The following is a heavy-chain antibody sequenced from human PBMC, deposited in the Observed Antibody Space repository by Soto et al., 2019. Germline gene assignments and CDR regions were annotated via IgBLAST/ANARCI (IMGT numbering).Heavy chain of an antibody. D-gene: IGHD6-13*01. CDR1: GGTFSSYA. CDR2: IIPIFGTA. Sequence: GASVKVSCKASGGTFSSYAISWVRQAPGQGLEWMGGIIPIFGTANYAQKFQGRVTITADESTSTAYMELSSLRSEDTAVYYCARSTQAAGGVYYYYGMDVWGQGTTVTVSS. V-gene: IGHV1-69*13. CDR3: ARSTQAAGGVYYYYGMDV. J-gene: IGHJ6*02.